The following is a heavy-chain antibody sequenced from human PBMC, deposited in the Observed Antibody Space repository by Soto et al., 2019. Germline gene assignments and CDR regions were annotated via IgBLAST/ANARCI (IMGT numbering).Heavy chain of an antibody. V-gene: IGHV1-24*01. CDR3: ATVVTMVRGVIITSWFEP. Sequence: ASVKVSCKVSGYTLTELSMHWVRQAPGKGLEWMGGFDPEDGETIYAQKFQGRVTMTEDTSTDTAYMELSSLRSEDTAVYYCATVVTMVRGVIITSWFEPWGQGTLVTVSS. J-gene: IGHJ5*02. CDR1: GYTLTELS. CDR2: FDPEDGET. D-gene: IGHD3-10*01.